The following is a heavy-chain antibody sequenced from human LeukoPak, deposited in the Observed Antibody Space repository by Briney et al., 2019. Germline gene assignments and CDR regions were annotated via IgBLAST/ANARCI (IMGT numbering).Heavy chain of an antibody. CDR1: GFTFSSYG. D-gene: IGHD3-22*01. Sequence: PGGSLRLSCAASGFTFSSYGMHWVRQAPGKGLEWVAVISCDGSNKYYADSVKGRFTISRDNSKNTLYLQMNSLRAEDTAVYYCAKDLLPYYYDSSGYSAWGQGTLVIVSS. CDR2: ISCDGSNK. V-gene: IGHV3-30*18. CDR3: AKDLLPYYYDSSGYSA. J-gene: IGHJ5*02.